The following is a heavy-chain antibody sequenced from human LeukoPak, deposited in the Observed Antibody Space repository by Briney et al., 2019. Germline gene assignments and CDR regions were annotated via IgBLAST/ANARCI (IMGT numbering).Heavy chain of an antibody. V-gene: IGHV1-69*13. Sequence: SVKLSCKASGYTFTSYAVNWVRQCPGQGLGWMGGIIPLFDTANYAQKFQGRGTITADESTSTAYMELSSLRSEDTAVYYCARENGDFWSGYYTGNGWRDWFDPWGQGTLVTVSS. CDR3: ARENGDFWSGYYTGNGWRDWFDP. D-gene: IGHD3-3*01. CDR1: GYTFTSYA. CDR2: IIPLFDTA. J-gene: IGHJ5*02.